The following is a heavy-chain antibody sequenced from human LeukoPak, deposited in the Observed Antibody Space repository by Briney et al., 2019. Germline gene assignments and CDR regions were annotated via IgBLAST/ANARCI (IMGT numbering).Heavy chain of an antibody. CDR2: IIPIFGTA. J-gene: IGHJ6*02. CDR3: ARDYRPPGITMIVVVPQYYYYGMDV. D-gene: IGHD3-22*01. Sequence: ASVKVSCKASGGTFSSYAISWVRQAPGQGLEWMGGIIPIFGTANYAQKFQGRVTITADESTSTAYMELSSLRSEDTAVYYCARDYRPPGITMIVVVPQYYYYGMDVWGQGTTVTVSS. CDR1: GGTFSSYA. V-gene: IGHV1-69*13.